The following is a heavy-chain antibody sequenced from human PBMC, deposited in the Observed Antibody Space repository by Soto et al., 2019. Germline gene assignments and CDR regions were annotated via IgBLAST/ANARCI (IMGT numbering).Heavy chain of an antibody. D-gene: IGHD1-1*01. Sequence: QVQLVQSGAEVKKPGASVKVSCKASGYGFTTYYMYWVRQAPGQGLARVGMINPSSGTTIYAQNFQGRVTVTRDTSTSTVYMELSSLRSEDTAVYYCVRASTPLVEPTPYYFDYWGQGTLVTVSS. CDR1: GYGFTTYY. CDR3: VRASTPLVEPTPYYFDY. J-gene: IGHJ4*02. CDR2: INPSSGTT. V-gene: IGHV1-46*01.